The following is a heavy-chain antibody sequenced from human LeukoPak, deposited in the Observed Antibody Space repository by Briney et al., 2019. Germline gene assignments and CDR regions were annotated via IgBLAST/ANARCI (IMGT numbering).Heavy chain of an antibody. D-gene: IGHD3-22*01. J-gene: IGHJ6*02. CDR2: ISSSSSYI. CDR3: ARDGYYYDSSGYSVYYYGMDV. CDR1: GFTFSSYA. Sequence: GGSLRLSCAASGFTFSSYAMSWVRQAPGKGLEWVSSISSSSSYIYYADSVKGRFTISRDNAKNSLYLQMNSLRAEDTAVYYCARDGYYYDSSGYSVYYYGMDVWGQGTTVTVSS. V-gene: IGHV3-21*01.